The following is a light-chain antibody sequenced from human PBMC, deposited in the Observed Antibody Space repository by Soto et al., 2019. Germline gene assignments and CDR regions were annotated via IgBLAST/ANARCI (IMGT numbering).Light chain of an antibody. CDR1: VLAKKY. CDR2: KDS. J-gene: IGLJ1*01. CDR3: YSAADNNYV. V-gene: IGLV3-27*01. Sequence: SYELTQPSSVSVSPVQTARITCSGDVLAKKYARWFQQKPGQAPVLVIYKDSERPSGIPERFSGSSSGTTVTLTISGAQVEDEADYYCYSAADNNYVFGTGTKVTVL.